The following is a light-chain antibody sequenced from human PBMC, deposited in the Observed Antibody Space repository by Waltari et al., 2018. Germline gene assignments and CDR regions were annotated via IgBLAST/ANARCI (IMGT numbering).Light chain of an antibody. J-gene: IGKJ4*01. CDR1: QPVRTTY. CDR2: GAS. CDR3: QQYDISPLP. Sequence: ELVLTQSPGTLSLSPGARATLSCRASQPVRTTYLAWYQQKPGQAPTLLIYGASSRATGIPDRFSGSGSGTDFSLTISSLGPEDFAVYYCQQYDISPLPFGGGTKVEIK. V-gene: IGKV3-20*01.